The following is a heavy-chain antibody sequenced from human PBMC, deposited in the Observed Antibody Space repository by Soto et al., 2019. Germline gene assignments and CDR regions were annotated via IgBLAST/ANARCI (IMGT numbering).Heavy chain of an antibody. J-gene: IGHJ4*01. D-gene: IGHD3-22*01. CDR1: GFTVSSNY. CDR2: IYSGGST. Sequence: PGGSLRLSCAASGFTVSSNYMSWVRQAPGKGLEWVSVIYSGGSTYYADSVKGRFTIYRHNTKNTLYLQMNSLRAEDTAVYYCAGTYYYDSSGYYRFDYWGQGTLVTVSS. CDR3: AGTYYYDSSGYYRFDY. V-gene: IGHV3-53*04.